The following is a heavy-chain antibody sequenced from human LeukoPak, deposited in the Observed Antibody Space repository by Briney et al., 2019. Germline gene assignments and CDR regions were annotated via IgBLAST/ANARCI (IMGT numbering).Heavy chain of an antibody. J-gene: IGHJ4*02. Sequence: SGPTLLHTKPTLTLTCTFSGFWLSSSGGGVGWIRQPPGKALEWLILIYWDDDKRYSQSLKSRDNITKDTSKNQVVLTMTNMDPVDTATYYCAHRRWSAAAGPRENIPFDYWGQGTLVTVSS. V-gene: IGHV2-5*02. CDR3: AHRRWSAAAGPRENIPFDY. CDR1: GFWLSSSGGG. CDR2: IYWDDDK. D-gene: IGHD6-13*01.